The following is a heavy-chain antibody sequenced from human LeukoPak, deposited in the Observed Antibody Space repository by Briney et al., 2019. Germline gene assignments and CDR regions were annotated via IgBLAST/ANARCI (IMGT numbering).Heavy chain of an antibody. Sequence: SETLSLTCTVSGYSISSGYYWGWIRQPPGKGLEWIGSIYHSGSTYYNPSLKSRVTISVDTSKNQFSLNLSSVTAADTAVYYCARSRSGSPFVAFDIWGQGTMVTVSS. CDR2: IYHSGST. CDR3: ARSRSGSPFVAFDI. CDR1: GYSISSGYY. J-gene: IGHJ3*02. D-gene: IGHD1-26*01. V-gene: IGHV4-38-2*02.